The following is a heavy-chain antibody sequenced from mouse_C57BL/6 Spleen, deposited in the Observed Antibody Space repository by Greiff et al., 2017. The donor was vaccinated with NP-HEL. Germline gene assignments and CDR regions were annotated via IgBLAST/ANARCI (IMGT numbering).Heavy chain of an antibody. D-gene: IGHD1-1*01. V-gene: IGHV5-4*01. J-gene: IGHJ1*03. CDR3: ARDPYGSSYRYFDV. CDR1: GFTFSSYA. Sequence: EVKVVESGGGLVKPGGSLKLSCAASGFTFSSYAMSWVRQTPEKRLEWVATVSDGGSYTYYPDNVKGRFTISRDNAKNNLYLQMSHLKSEDTAMYYCARDPYGSSYRYFDVWGTGTTVTVSS. CDR2: VSDGGSYT.